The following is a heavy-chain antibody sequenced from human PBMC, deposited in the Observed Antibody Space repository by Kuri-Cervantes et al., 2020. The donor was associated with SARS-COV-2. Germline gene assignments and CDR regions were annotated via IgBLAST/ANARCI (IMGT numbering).Heavy chain of an antibody. CDR3: ARPGSLRGIIREDQYGLDV. CDR2: ISHDGRDT. V-gene: IGHV3-30*03. Sequence: GGSLRLSCVASEFNFRYYGMYWVRQAPGKGLEWLAVISHDGRDTYHGDSVKGCFTISRDNSKNTLYLQMNSLRPEDTAVYYCARPGSLRGIIREDQYGLDVWGQGTTVTVSS. J-gene: IGHJ6*02. CDR1: EFNFRYYG. D-gene: IGHD3-10*01.